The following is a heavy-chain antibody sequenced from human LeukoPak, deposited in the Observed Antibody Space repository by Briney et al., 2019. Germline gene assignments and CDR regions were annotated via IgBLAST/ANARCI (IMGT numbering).Heavy chain of an antibody. V-gene: IGHV3-15*01. J-gene: IGHJ4*02. CDR3: TTERQVDY. CDR2: IKSKTDGGTT. Sequence: PGGSLRLSCAACGFTFSNSLMSWVGQAPWKGLEWVGRIKSKTDGGTTDYAAPVRGRFTISRDDSKNTLYLQMTSLKPEDTAVYYCTTERQVDYWGQGTLVTASS. CDR1: GFTFSNSL.